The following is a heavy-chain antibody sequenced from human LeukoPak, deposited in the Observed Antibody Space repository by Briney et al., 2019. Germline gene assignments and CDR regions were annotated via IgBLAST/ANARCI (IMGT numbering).Heavy chain of an antibody. CDR1: GVSISSDH. Sequence: SETLSLTCTVSGVSISSDHWNWIRQPPGKGLEWIGCIYYSGSTYYNPSLKSRVTISVDMYKSQFSLRLTSVTAADTAVYYCARKNDFDIWGQGTLVTVSS. J-gene: IGHJ3*02. CDR3: ARKNDFDI. D-gene: IGHD2/OR15-2a*01. CDR2: IYYSGST. V-gene: IGHV4-59*01.